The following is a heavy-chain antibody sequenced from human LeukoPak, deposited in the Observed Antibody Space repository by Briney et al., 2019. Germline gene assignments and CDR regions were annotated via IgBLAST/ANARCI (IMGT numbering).Heavy chain of an antibody. Sequence: ASVKVSCKASGYTFTSYDINWVRQATGQGLEWMGWMNPNSGNTGYAQKFQGRVTMTRNTSISTAYMELSSLRSEDTAVYYCARASRRAAAGLGRYFDYLGQGTLVTVSS. D-gene: IGHD6-13*01. CDR3: ARASRRAAAGLGRYFDY. J-gene: IGHJ4*02. CDR2: MNPNSGNT. CDR1: GYTFTSYD. V-gene: IGHV1-8*01.